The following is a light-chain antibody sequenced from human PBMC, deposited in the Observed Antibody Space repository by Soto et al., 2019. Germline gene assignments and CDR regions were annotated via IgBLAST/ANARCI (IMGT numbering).Light chain of an antibody. CDR3: QQYYSTLWT. CDR1: QSVLYSSNNKNY. V-gene: IGKV4-1*01. J-gene: IGKJ1*01. CDR2: LAS. Sequence: DIVMTQSPDSLAVSLGERATINCKSRQSVLYSSNNKNYLAWYQQKPGQPPKLLIYLASTRESGVPDRFSGSGSGTDFTLTISSLQAEDVAVYYCQQYYSTLWTFGQGTKVEIK.